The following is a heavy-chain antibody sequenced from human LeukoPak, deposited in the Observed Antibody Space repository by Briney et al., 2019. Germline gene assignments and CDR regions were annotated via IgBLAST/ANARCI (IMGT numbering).Heavy chain of an antibody. CDR2: IKSKTDGGAT. D-gene: IGHD3-10*01. J-gene: IGHJ4*02. V-gene: IGHV3-15*01. CDR1: GFTFSNAW. Sequence: GGSLRLSCAASGFTFSNAWMSWARQAPGKGLKWVGRIKSKTDGGATDYAAPVKGRFTISRDDSKNTLYLQMNSLKSEDTAVYYCTSEVLWFGELYGYWGQGTLVTVSS. CDR3: TSEVLWFGELYGY.